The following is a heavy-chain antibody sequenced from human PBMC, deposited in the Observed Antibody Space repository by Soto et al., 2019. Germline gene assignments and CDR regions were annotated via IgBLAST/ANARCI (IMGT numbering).Heavy chain of an antibody. CDR3: ARKIGTTADY. V-gene: IGHV3-53*04. D-gene: IGHD1-7*01. Sequence: GGSLRLSCAASGFTFSSYTMRWVRQAPGKGLEWVSVIYSGGSTYYADSVKGRFTISRHNSKNTLYLQMNSLRAEDTAVYYCARKIGTTADYWGQGTLVTVSS. CDR2: IYSGGST. J-gene: IGHJ4*02. CDR1: GFTFSSYT.